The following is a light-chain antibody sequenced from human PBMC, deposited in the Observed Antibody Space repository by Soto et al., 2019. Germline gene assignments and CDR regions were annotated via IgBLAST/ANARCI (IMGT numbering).Light chain of an antibody. CDR3: QQRSNWPPIT. CDR1: QSISSY. Sequence: EIVLTQSPATLSLSPGERATLSCRASQSISSYLAWYQQKPGQAPRLLIYDASNRATGIPARFSGSGSGTDFTLTTSSLEHEDCAVYYCQQRSNWPPITFGQGTRLEIK. V-gene: IGKV3-11*01. CDR2: DAS. J-gene: IGKJ5*01.